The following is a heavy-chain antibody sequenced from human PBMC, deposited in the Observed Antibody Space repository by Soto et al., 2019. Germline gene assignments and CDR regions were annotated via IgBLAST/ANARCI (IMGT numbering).Heavy chain of an antibody. Sequence: EVQLVESGGGLVQPGRSLRLSCVASGFTFDDYAMHWVRQVPGKGLEWIGYTSNTGSAKYNPSLKSRVTITTDTSTNHFSLKLTSVTAADTAVYYCARVRWLSEYDILTGYYIFDQWGRGTLVTVSS. CDR3: ARVRWLSEYDILTGYYIFDQ. V-gene: IGHV3-9*01. CDR2: YTSNTGSA. D-gene: IGHD3-9*01. CDR1: GFTFDDYA. J-gene: IGHJ4*02.